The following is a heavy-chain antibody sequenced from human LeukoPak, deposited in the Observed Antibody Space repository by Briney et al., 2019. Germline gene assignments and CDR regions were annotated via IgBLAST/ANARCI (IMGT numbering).Heavy chain of an antibody. CDR1: GFTFSSYG. V-gene: IGHV3-21*01. J-gene: IGHJ4*02. CDR2: ISSSSSYI. Sequence: PGGSLRLSCAASGFTFSSYGMNWVRQAPGKGLEWVSSISSSSSYIYYADSVKGRFTISRDNAKNSLYLQMNSLRAEDTAVYYCARDPRCYDSREADYWGQGTLVTVSS. D-gene: IGHD3-22*01. CDR3: ARDPRCYDSREADY.